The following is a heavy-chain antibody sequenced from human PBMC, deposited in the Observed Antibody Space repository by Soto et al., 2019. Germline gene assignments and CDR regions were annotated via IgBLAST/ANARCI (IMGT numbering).Heavy chain of an antibody. J-gene: IGHJ6*02. CDR2: INPGNGDT. D-gene: IGHD2-2*01. CDR3: ARTDCSSTSCYNYYYYGMDV. V-gene: IGHV1-3*01. Sequence: ASVKVSCKTSGYSLTKYGLHWVRQAPGQRLEWMGWINPGNGDTKYSQKFQGRVTITRDTSATTAYMELSSLRSEDSAVFYCARTDCSSTSCYNYYYYGMDVWGQGTTVTVSS. CDR1: GYSLTKYG.